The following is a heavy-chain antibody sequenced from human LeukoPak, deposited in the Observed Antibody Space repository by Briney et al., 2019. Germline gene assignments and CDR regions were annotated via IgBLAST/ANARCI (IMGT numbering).Heavy chain of an antibody. CDR3: ARVQGHYDFWSGDYYFDY. D-gene: IGHD3-3*01. J-gene: IGHJ4*02. CDR1: GYTFSIYG. CDR2: ISAYNGNT. Sequence: SVRVSCKASGYTFSIYGFSRVRQDPGPPLEGMGWISAYNGNTNYAQKLQGRVTMTTDTSTSTAYMELRSLRSDDTAVYYCARVQGHYDFWSGDYYFDYWGQGTLVTVSS. V-gene: IGHV1-18*01.